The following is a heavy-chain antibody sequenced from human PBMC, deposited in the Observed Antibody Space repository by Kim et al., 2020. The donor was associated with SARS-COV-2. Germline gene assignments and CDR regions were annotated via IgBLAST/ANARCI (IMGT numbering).Heavy chain of an antibody. CDR1: GFTFSSYE. Sequence: GGSLRLSCAASGFTFSSYEMNWVRQAPGKGLEWVSYISSSGSTIYYADSVKGRFTISRDNAKNSLYLQMNSLRAEDTAVYYCARFPQGDAFDIWGQGTMVTVSS. V-gene: IGHV3-48*03. CDR3: ARFPQGDAFDI. CDR2: ISSSGSTI. J-gene: IGHJ3*02.